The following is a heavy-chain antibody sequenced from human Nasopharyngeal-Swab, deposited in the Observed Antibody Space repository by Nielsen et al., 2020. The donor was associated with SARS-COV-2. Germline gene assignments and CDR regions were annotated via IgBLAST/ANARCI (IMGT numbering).Heavy chain of an antibody. V-gene: IGHV3-9*01. J-gene: IGHJ6*02. CDR1: GFTFDDYA. CDR2: ISWNSGSI. CDR3: AKDMAVSLTGYGMDV. D-gene: IGHD3-10*01. Sequence: GGSLRLSCAASGFTFDDYAMHWVRQAPGKGLEWVSGISWNSGSIGYADSVKGRFTISRDNAKISLYLQMNSLRAEDTALYYCAKDMAVSLTGYGMDVWGQGTTVTVSS.